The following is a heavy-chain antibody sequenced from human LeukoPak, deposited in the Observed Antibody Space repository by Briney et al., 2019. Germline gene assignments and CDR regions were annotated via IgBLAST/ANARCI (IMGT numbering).Heavy chain of an antibody. V-gene: IGHV3-23*01. CDR1: GFTFSRYA. CDR2: IGTNEQRT. CDR3: AKDLDSTDLYDNAD. Sequence: GGSLRLSCVASGFTFSRYAMNWVRQTPGKGLEWVSLIGTNEQRTHYADSVKGRFTISRDNSRNTLFLQMNSLRAEDTAVYYCAKDLDSTDLYDNADWGQGTLVTVSS. D-gene: IGHD6-19*01. J-gene: IGHJ1*01.